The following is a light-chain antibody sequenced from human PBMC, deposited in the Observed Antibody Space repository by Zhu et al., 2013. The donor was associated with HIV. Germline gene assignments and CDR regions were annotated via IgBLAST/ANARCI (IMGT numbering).Light chain of an antibody. V-gene: IGLV2-23*02. Sequence: QSALTQPASVSGSPGQSITISCTGTSSDVGGYNYVSWYQHHPGKAPKLMIYEVSYRPSWVSNRFSGSKSGNTASLTISGLQAEDEADYYCCSYAGSSTWVFGGGTKLTVL. J-gene: IGLJ3*02. CDR3: CSYAGSSTWV. CDR1: SSDVGGYNY. CDR2: EVS.